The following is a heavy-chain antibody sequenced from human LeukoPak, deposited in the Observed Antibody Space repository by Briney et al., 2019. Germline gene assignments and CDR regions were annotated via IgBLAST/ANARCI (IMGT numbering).Heavy chain of an antibody. CDR3: AKGRSSSSSGLYY. Sequence: GGSLRLSCAASGFTFSSYAMSWVRQAPGKGLEWVSAISGSGGSTYYADSVKGRFTISRDNAKNTLYLQMNSLRAEDTAVYYCAKGRSSSSSGLYYWGQGTLVTVSS. CDR2: ISGSGGST. D-gene: IGHD6-6*01. J-gene: IGHJ4*02. V-gene: IGHV3-23*01. CDR1: GFTFSSYA.